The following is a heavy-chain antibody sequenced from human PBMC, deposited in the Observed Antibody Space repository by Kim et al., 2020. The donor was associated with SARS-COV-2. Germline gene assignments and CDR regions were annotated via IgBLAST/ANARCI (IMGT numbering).Heavy chain of an antibody. D-gene: IGHD3-22*01. J-gene: IGHJ6*02. CDR1: GGTFSSYA. CDR3: AREVKGLKNVYYYYYGMDV. Sequence: SVKVSCKASGGTFSSYAISWVRQAPGQGLEWMGRIIPILGIANYAQKFQGRVTITADKSTSTAYMELSSLRSEDTAVYYCAREVKGLKNVYYYYYGMDVWGQGTTVTVSS. CDR2: IIPILGIA. V-gene: IGHV1-69*04.